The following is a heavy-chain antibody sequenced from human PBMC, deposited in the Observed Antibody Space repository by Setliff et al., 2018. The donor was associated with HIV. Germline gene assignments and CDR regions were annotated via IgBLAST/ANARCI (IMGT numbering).Heavy chain of an antibody. CDR3: ARNGDYYMDV. CDR1: GGSISTYY. CDR2: INYSGST. J-gene: IGHJ6*03. V-gene: IGHV4-59*12. D-gene: IGHD4-17*01. Sequence: SETLSLTCTVSGGSISTYYWGWIRQPPGKGLEWIGYINYSGSTKHNPSLKSRVTISVDTSTNQFSLKLNSVTAADTAVYYCARNGDYYMDVWGKGTTVTVSS.